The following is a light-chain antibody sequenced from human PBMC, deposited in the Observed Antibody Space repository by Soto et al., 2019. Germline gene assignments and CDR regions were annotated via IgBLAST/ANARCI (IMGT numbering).Light chain of an antibody. CDR3: SSYARSSTPYV. V-gene: IGLV2-14*01. Sequence: QSALTQPASVSGSPGQSITISCTGTSDDVGGYNFVSWYQQYPGKAPKLMIYDVFNRPSGVSNRVSGYKSGNTASLTISGRQAEDEADYYCSSYARSSTPYVFGSGTKLTVL. J-gene: IGLJ1*01. CDR2: DVF. CDR1: SDDVGGYNF.